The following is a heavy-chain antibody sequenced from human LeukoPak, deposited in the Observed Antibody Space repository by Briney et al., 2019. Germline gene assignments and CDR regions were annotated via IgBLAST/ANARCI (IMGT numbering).Heavy chain of an antibody. J-gene: IGHJ4*02. V-gene: IGHV1-8*01. D-gene: IGHD3-10*01. CDR2: MNPNSGNT. CDR1: GYTFSSYD. Sequence: ASVKVSCKASGYTFSSYDINWVRQATGQGLEWMGWMNPNSGNTGYAQKFQGRVTMTRNTSINTAYMELSSLTSEDTAVYYCARVFRSYYYGSGIDCWGQGTLVTVSS. CDR3: ARVFRSYYYGSGIDC.